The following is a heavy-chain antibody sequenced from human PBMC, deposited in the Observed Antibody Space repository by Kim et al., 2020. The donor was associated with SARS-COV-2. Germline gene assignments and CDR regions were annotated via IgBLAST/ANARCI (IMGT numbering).Heavy chain of an antibody. V-gene: IGHV4-34*01. D-gene: IGHD3-10*01. CDR1: GGSFSGYY. Sequence: SETLSLTCAVYGGSFSGYYWSWIRQPPGKGLEWIGEINHSGSTNYNPSLKSRVTISVDTSKNQFSLKLSSVTAADTAVYYCAREGVLRFGELHVDPWGQGTLVTVSS. CDR3: AREGVLRFGELHVDP. J-gene: IGHJ5*02. CDR2: INHSGST.